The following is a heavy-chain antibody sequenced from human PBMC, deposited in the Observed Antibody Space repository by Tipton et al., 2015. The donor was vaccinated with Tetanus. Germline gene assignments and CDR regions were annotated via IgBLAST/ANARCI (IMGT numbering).Heavy chain of an antibody. Sequence: QVQLVQSGGGVVQPGRSLRLSCAASGFTFSSYGMHWVRQAPGKGLEWVAVISYDGSYKYYGDSVKGRFTISRDNSKNTLYLQMNSLRAEDTAVYYCARFRGKEEHYYYYGMDVWGQGTTVTVSS. CDR2: ISYDGSYK. V-gene: IGHV3-30*03. CDR3: ARFRGKEEHYYYYGMDV. D-gene: IGHD3-10*01. J-gene: IGHJ6*02. CDR1: GFTFSSYG.